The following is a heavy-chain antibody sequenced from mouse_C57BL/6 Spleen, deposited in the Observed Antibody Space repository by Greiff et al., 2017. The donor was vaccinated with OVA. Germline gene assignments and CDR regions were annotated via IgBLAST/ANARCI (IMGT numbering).Heavy chain of an antibody. V-gene: IGHV1-81*01. CDR3: ARRLYWNSYAMDY. CDR1: GYTFTSYG. J-gene: IGHJ4*01. Sequence: QVQLQQSGAELARPGASVKLSCKASGYTFTSYGISWVKQRTGQGLEWIGEFYPRSGNTYYNEKFKGKATLTADKSSSTAYLELRSLTSEDSAVYFCARRLYWNSYAMDYWGQGTSVTVSA. CDR2: FYPRSGNT.